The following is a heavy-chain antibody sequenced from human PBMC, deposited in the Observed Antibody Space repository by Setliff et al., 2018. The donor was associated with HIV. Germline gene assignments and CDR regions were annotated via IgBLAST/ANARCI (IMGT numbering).Heavy chain of an antibody. Sequence: GESLKISCKASGYNFTSYYIGWVRQMPGKGLEWMGIIYPGDSDTRYGPSFEGQVTISADWSITTAFLQWNSLKASDTAMYYCARRPVSDTFDVWGQGTMVTVSS. CDR2: IYPGDSDT. CDR1: GYNFTSYY. CDR3: ARRPVSDTFDV. J-gene: IGHJ3*01. V-gene: IGHV5-51*01.